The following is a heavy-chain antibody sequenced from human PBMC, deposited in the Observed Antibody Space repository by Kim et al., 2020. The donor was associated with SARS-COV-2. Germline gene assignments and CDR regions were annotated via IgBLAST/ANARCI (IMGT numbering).Heavy chain of an antibody. D-gene: IGHD3-16*01. V-gene: IGHV3-48*02. J-gene: IGHJ4*02. Sequence: ADSVKGRFTISRDNAKNSLYLQMNSLRDEDTAVYYCARDPNYDYVWGFDYWGQGTLVTVSS. CDR3: ARDPNYDYVWGFDY.